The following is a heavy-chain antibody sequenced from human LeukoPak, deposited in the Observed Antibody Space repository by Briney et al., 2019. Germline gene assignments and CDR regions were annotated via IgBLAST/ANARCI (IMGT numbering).Heavy chain of an antibody. D-gene: IGHD1-26*01. CDR1: EFTFSNYA. J-gene: IGHJ4*02. V-gene: IGHV3-23*01. CDR3: AKGLLKGGGYY. Sequence: GGSLRLSCTASEFTFSNYAMSWVRQAPGKGLEWVSGISGRGGSTYYADSVKGRFTISRDNSKNTLYLQMNSLRAEDTAVYYCAKGLLKGGGYYWGQGTLVTVSS. CDR2: ISGRGGST.